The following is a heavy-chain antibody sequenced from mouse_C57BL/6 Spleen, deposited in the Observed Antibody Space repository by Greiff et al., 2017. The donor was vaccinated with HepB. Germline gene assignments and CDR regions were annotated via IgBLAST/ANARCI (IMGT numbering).Heavy chain of an antibody. D-gene: IGHD1-1*01. CDR3: APGSSYSWYFDV. CDR2: INPNNGGT. CDR1: GYTFTDYY. J-gene: IGHJ1*03. Sequence: EVQLQQSGPELVKPGASVKISCKASGYTFTDYYMNWVKQSHGKSLEWIGDINPNNGGTSYNQKFKGKATLTVDKSSSTAYMELRSLTSEDSAVYYCAPGSSYSWYFDVWGTGTTVTVSS. V-gene: IGHV1-26*01.